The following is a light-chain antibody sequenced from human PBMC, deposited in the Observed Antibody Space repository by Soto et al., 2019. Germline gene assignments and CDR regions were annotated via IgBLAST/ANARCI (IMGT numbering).Light chain of an antibody. Sequence: EIVLTQSPATLSLSPGDRATLSCRASQSVSSNLGWYQQKPGQAPRLLIFDASNRATGIPARFSGSGSGTDFTLTISSLEPEDFAVYYCHQRSNWWTFGQGTKVEIK. CDR1: QSVSSN. J-gene: IGKJ1*01. CDR2: DAS. V-gene: IGKV3-11*01. CDR3: HQRSNWWT.